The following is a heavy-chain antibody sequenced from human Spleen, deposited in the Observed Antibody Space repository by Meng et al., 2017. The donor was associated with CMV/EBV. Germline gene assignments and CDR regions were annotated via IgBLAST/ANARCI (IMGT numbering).Heavy chain of an antibody. CDR3: AREWRYSSSRPSAFDI. V-gene: IGHV4-34*01. Sequence: SETLSLTCAVYGGSFSHYFWSFIRQPPGKGLEWIGEINHSGSTNYNPSLKSRVTISVDTSKNQFSLKLSSVTAADTAVYYCAREWRYSSSRPSAFDIWGQGTMVTVSS. J-gene: IGHJ3*02. D-gene: IGHD6-6*01. CDR2: INHSGST. CDR1: GGSFSHYF.